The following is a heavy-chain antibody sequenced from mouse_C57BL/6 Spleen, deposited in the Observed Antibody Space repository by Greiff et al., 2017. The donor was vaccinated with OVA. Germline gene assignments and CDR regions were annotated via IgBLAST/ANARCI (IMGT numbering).Heavy chain of an antibody. CDR1: GYTFTGYW. J-gene: IGHJ2*01. D-gene: IGHD1-1*01. CDR2: ILPGSGST. Sequence: QVQLQQSGAELMKPGASVKLSCKATGYTFTGYWIAWVKQRPGHGLEWIGEILPGSGSTNYNEKFKGKATFTADTSSNTAYMQLSRLTTEDSAVYYCARKGYYYDSTYCDYWGQGTTLTVSS. CDR3: ARKGYYYDSTYCDY. V-gene: IGHV1-9*01.